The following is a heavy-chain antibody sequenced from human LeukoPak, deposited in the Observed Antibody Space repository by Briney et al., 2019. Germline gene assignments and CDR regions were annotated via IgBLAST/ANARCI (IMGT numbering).Heavy chain of an antibody. J-gene: IGHJ4*02. CDR3: AKGFVEPRPHYFDY. Sequence: GGSLRLSCAASGFTFSSYWMHWVRQAPGKGLVWVSRINSDGSSTSYADSVKGRFTISRDNAKNTLYLQMNSLSVDDTGIYYCAKGFVEPRPHYFDYWGQGTLVTVSS. D-gene: IGHD6-6*01. CDR1: GFTFSSYW. V-gene: IGHV3-74*01. CDR2: INSDGSST.